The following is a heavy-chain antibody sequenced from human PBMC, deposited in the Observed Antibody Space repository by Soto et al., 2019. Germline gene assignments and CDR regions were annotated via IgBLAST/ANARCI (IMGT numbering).Heavy chain of an antibody. Sequence: QVQLVQSGAEVKKPGSSVKVSCKASGGTFSSYTISWVRQAPGQGLEWMGRIIPILGIANYAQKFQGRVTITADKSTSTAYMELSSLRSEDTAVYYCVGVEMNTVTYDYWGQGTLVTVSS. CDR3: VGVEMNTVTYDY. J-gene: IGHJ4*02. D-gene: IGHD4-17*01. V-gene: IGHV1-69*02. CDR1: GGTFSSYT. CDR2: IIPILGIA.